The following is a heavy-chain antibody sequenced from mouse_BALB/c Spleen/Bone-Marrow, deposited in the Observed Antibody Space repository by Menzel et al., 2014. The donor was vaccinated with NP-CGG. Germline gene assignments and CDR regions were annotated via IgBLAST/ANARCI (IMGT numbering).Heavy chain of an antibody. D-gene: IGHD1-1*01. J-gene: IGHJ3*01. CDR3: ARQILRGFAY. Sequence: EVQLVESGGGLVKPGGSLKLSCAASGFAFSSYDMSWVRQTPEKRLEWVAYISSGGGSTYCSDTVKGRFTISRDNAKNTLYLQMSSLKSEDTAMYYCARQILRGFAYWGQGTLVTVSA. CDR1: GFAFSSYD. V-gene: IGHV5-12-1*01. CDR2: ISSGGGST.